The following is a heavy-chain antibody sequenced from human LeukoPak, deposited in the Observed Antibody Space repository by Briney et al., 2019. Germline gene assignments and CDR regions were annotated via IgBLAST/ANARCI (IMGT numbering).Heavy chain of an antibody. V-gene: IGHV1-46*01. CDR1: GYTFTSYY. J-gene: IGHJ6*03. CDR3: ARDGVSSTSYMDV. Sequence: VASVKVSCKASGYTFTSYYMHWVRQAPGQGLEWMGIINPNGGSTSYAQKFQGRVTMTRDMSTTTDYMELSSLRSEDTAVYYCARDGVSSTSYMDVWGKGTTVTISS. D-gene: IGHD2-2*01. CDR2: INPNGGST.